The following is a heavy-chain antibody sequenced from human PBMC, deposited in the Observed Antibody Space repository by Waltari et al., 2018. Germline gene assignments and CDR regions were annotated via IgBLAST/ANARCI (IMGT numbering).Heavy chain of an antibody. CDR1: GFTVVNNH. D-gene: IGHD3-16*01. Sequence: VQLVDSGGGLVQPGGSLRLSCVASGFTVVNNHLGWVRQAPGKGLEWVSRIYSGGNTRYADSVKGRFTISRDGSKNTVYLQMTSLRAEDTAVYYCARNVGELGVWGQGTTVTVSS. J-gene: IGHJ6*02. V-gene: IGHV3-66*01. CDR2: IYSGGNT. CDR3: ARNVGELGV.